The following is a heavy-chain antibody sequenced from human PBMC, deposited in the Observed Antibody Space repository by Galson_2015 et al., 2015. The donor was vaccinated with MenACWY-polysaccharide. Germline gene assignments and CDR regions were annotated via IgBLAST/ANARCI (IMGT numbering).Heavy chain of an antibody. CDR1: GFTFRSHD. D-gene: IGHD6-6*01. Sequence: SLRLSCAVSGFTFRSHDMNWVRQAPGKGLEWVSRINRDGSNADYADSVKGRFTISRDNAKNTLFLQMNSLRAEDTAVYYCARGIASSNWGQGTLVTVSS. CDR2: INRDGSNA. CDR3: ARGIASSN. J-gene: IGHJ4*02. V-gene: IGHV3-74*01.